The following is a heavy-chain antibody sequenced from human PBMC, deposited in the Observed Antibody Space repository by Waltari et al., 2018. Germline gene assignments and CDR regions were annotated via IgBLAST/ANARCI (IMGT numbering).Heavy chain of an antibody. CDR3: AKREIGDPFDT. Sequence: QVQLVQSGPEVKQPGSSVKVSCKASGGSFGSFAITWVRQAPGQGLGWLGGVIPIYGTPNYEAKFQGRVTVSADASTTTAYLEVRSLKSEDTAVYYCAKREIGDPFDTWGQGTLVTVSS. J-gene: IGHJ3*02. D-gene: IGHD1-26*01. V-gene: IGHV1-69*12. CDR1: GGSFGSFA. CDR2: VIPIYGTP.